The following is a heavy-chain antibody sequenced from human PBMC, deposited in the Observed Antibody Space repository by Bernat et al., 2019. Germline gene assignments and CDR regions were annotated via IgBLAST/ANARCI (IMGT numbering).Heavy chain of an antibody. J-gene: IGHJ6*02. CDR1: GGSFSGYY. D-gene: IGHD5-12*01. V-gene: IGHV4-34*01. CDR2: INHSGST. Sequence: QVQLQQWGAGLLKPSETLSLTCAVYGGSFSGYYWSWIRQPPGKGLEWIGEINHSGSTNYNPSLKSRVTISVDTSKNQFSLKLSSVTAADTAVYYCAKERGYSGYDSVYYYYGMDVWGQGTTVTVSS. CDR3: AKERGYSGYDSVYYYYGMDV.